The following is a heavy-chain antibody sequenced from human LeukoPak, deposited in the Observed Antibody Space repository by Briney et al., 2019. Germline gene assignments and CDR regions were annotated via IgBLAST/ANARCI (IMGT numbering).Heavy chain of an antibody. CDR2: ISGGTT. CDR1: GFTFSGYE. Sequence: GGSLRLSCAASGFTFSGYEMNWVRQAPGKGLEWIGFISGGTTEYAASVKGRFTISRDDSTSIAYLQMNSLTTEDTAVYYCSRGSGWLSVYWGQGTLVTVSS. J-gene: IGHJ4*02. D-gene: IGHD6-19*01. CDR3: SRGSGWLSVY. V-gene: IGHV3-49*04.